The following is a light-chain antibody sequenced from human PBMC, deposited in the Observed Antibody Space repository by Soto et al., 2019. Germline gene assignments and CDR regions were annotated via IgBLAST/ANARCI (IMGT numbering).Light chain of an antibody. CDR1: QSVSSY. CDR2: DAS. V-gene: IGKV3-11*01. CDR3: QQRSNWPPAT. J-gene: IGKJ1*01. Sequence: EIVLTQSPATLSLSPGERATLSCRASQSVSSYLAWYQQKPGQAPRLLIYDASNRATGTPARFSGSGSGTDFTLTISSLEPEEVAVYYCQQRSNWPPATFGQGTKVEI.